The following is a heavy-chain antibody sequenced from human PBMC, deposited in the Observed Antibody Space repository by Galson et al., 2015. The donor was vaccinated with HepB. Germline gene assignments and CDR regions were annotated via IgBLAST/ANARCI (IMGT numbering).Heavy chain of an antibody. D-gene: IGHD5-24*01. CDR2: IIPIFGTA. J-gene: IGHJ4*02. Sequence: SVEVSCKASGVTFSSYANSWVRQAPGQGLEWMGGIIPIFGTANYAQKFQGRVTITADESTSTAYMELSSLRSEDTAVYYCARDRGDGYNYDFYYWGQGTLVTVSS. CDR1: GVTFSSYA. V-gene: IGHV1-69*13. CDR3: ARDRGDGYNYDFYY.